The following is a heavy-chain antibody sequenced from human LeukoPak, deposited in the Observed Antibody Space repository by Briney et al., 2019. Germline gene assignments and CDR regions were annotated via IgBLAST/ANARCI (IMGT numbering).Heavy chain of an antibody. CDR2: ISSSSSYI. V-gene: IGHV3-21*01. J-gene: IGHJ3*02. CDR3: ARDRRVVPAANSQAKAFDI. Sequence: GGSLRLSCAASGFTFSSYSMNWVRQAPGKGLEWVSSISSSSSYIYYADSVKGRSTISRDNAKNSLYLQMNSLRAEDTAVYYCARDRRVVPAANSQAKAFDIWGQGTMVTVSS. D-gene: IGHD2-2*01. CDR1: GFTFSSYS.